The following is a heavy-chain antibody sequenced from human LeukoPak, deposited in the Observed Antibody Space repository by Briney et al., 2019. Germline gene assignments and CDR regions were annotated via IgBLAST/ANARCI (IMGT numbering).Heavy chain of an antibody. D-gene: IGHD5-12*01. Sequence: PGGFLRLSCAASGLSFSTSPMSWVRQPPGKGLEWVSAMNNGPGATFYRDSVRGRFTISRDDSKSTLYLQMNSLRAEDTGTYYCAKTHYDLSDVWGQGTTVTASS. CDR1: GLSFSTSP. CDR2: MNNGPGAT. CDR3: AKTHYDLSDV. J-gene: IGHJ6*02. V-gene: IGHV3-23*01.